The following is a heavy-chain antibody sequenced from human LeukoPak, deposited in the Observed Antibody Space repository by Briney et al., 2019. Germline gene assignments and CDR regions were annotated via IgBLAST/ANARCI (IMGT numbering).Heavy chain of an antibody. Sequence: SETLSLTCTVSGGSISSSSYYWGWIRQPPGKGLEWIGSIYYSGSTYYNPSLKSRVTISVDTSKNQFSLKLSSVTAADTAVYYCARVTGYMIEDHFDYWGQGILVTVSS. CDR1: GGSISSSSYY. D-gene: IGHD3-9*01. V-gene: IGHV4-39*07. CDR3: ARVTGYMIEDHFDY. J-gene: IGHJ4*02. CDR2: IYYSGST.